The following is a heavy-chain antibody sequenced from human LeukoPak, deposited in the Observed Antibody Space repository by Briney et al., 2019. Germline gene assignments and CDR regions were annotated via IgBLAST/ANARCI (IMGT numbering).Heavy chain of an antibody. D-gene: IGHD6-19*01. V-gene: IGHV3-23*01. Sequence: GGSLRLSCAASGFTFSSYAMSWVRQAPGMGLEWVSAISGSGGSTYYADSVKGRFTISRDNSKNTLYLQMNSLRAEDTAVYYCAKAVAVAGTTALFDYWGQGTLVTVSP. J-gene: IGHJ4*02. CDR2: ISGSGGST. CDR3: AKAVAVAGTTALFDY. CDR1: GFTFSSYA.